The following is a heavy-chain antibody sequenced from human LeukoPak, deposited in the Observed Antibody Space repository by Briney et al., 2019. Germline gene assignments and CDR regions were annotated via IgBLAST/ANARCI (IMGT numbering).Heavy chain of an antibody. Sequence: SETLSLTCAVSGGSISSGGYSWSWIRQPPGKGLEWIGYIYHSGSTYYNPSLKSRVTISVDTSKNQFSLKLSSVTAADTAVYYCALQPDNYGMDVWGQGTTVTVSS. D-gene: IGHD1-14*01. CDR3: ALQPDNYGMDV. CDR1: GGSISSGGYS. J-gene: IGHJ6*02. CDR2: IYHSGST. V-gene: IGHV4-30-2*01.